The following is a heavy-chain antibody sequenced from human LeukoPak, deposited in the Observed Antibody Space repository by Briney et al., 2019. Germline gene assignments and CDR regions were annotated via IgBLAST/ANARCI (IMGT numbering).Heavy chain of an antibody. Sequence: GGSLRLSCAASGFTFSSYAMHWVRQAPGRGLEWVAVISYDGSNKYYADSVKGRFTISRDNSKNTLYLQMNSLRAEDTAVYYCARGGDFDYWGQGTLVTVSS. CDR3: ARGGDFDY. CDR2: ISYDGSNK. CDR1: GFTFSSYA. J-gene: IGHJ4*02. V-gene: IGHV3-30*04.